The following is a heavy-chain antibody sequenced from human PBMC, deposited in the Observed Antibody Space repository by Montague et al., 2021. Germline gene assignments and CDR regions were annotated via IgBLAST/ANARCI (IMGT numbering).Heavy chain of an antibody. D-gene: IGHD1-26*01. CDR1: VDSFTDYY. CDR2: TNHSGTT. J-gene: IGHJ4*02. Sequence: SETLSLTCDIYVDSFTDYYWGWIRQTPGKGLEWIGETNHSGTTKYNPTLKTRVSLSLDTSKSQLSLTLQSVTAADTAVYYCVAIKWERQTRNYFEQWGQGILVSVSS. CDR3: VAIKWERQTRNYFEQ. V-gene: IGHV4-34*01.